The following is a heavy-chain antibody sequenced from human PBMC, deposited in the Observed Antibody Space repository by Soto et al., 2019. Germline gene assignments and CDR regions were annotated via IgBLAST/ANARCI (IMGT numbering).Heavy chain of an antibody. D-gene: IGHD2-8*01. CDR1: GDSFTIYA. Sequence: QVLLVQSGAEMKQPGSSVSVSCRASGDSFTIYAFTWVRQAPGQGPEWLGGIILALGTPHYSQRFQGRLTITADESSSTVYMELGSLRLDDTAVYYCGRYCTNTKCWGGYYLDLWGQGTLLTVSS. V-gene: IGHV1-69*01. CDR2: IILALGTP. J-gene: IGHJ5*02. CDR3: GRYCTNTKCWGGYYLDL.